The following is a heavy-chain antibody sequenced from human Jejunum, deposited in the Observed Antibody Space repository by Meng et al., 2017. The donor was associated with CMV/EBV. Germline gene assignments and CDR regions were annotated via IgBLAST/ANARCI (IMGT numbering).Heavy chain of an antibody. J-gene: IGHJ6*02. CDR2: GYSAGMT. Sequence: FSVNSNFMTWVRQAPGKGLEWVAVGYSAGMTYYADSVKSRFTISRDNSKNTMFLQMNGLRLEDTAMYYCAAEVAVRNYFSYGMDVWGQGTTVTVSS. D-gene: IGHD3-10*01. CDR3: AAEVAVRNYFSYGMDV. CDR1: FSVNSNF. V-gene: IGHV3-66*02.